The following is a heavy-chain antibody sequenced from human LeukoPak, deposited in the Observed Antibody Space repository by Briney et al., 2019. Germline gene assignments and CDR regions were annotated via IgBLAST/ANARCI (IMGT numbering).Heavy chain of an antibody. V-gene: IGHV3-66*04. D-gene: IGHD6-13*01. J-gene: IGHJ6*03. CDR2: IYSGGST. Sequence: PGGSLRLSCAASGFTVSSNYMSWVRQAPGKGLEWVSVIYSGGSTYYADSVKGRFTISRDNSKNTLYLQMNSLRAEDTAVYYCARHAAAGTVYYYYMDVWGKGTTVTISS. CDR1: GFTVSSNY. CDR3: ARHAAAGTVYYYYMDV.